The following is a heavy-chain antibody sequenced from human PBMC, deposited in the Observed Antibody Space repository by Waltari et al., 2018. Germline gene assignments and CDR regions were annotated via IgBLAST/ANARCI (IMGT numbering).Heavy chain of an antibody. D-gene: IGHD3-3*01. CDR1: GYTLTEFS. CDR3: ATQRITIFGVVTLFDY. J-gene: IGHJ4*02. V-gene: IGHV1-24*01. Sequence: QVQLVQSGAEVKKPGASVKVSCKVSGYTLTEFSIHWVRQAPGKGLEWMGGFDPEDGETIYAQKFQGRVTMTEDTSTDTAYMELSSLRSEDTAVYYCATQRITIFGVVTLFDYWGQGTLVTVSS. CDR2: FDPEDGET.